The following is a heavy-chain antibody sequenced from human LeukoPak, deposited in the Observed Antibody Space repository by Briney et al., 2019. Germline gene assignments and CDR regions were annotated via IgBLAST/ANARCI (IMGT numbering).Heavy chain of an antibody. V-gene: IGHV3-30*18. CDR2: ISYDGSNK. Sequence: GGSLSLSCAASGFTFSSYGMHWVRQAPGKGLEWVAVISYDGSNKYYADSVKGRFTISRDNSKNTLYLQMNSLRAEDTAVYYCAKDRRSSTRLDYWGQGTLVTVSS. CDR3: AKDRRSSTRLDY. CDR1: GFTFSSYG. J-gene: IGHJ4*02.